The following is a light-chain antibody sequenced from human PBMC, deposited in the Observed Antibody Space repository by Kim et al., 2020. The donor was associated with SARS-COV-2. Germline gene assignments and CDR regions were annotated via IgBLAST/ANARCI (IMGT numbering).Light chain of an antibody. CDR2: DAS. CDR3: LKYNGAPWT. CDR1: QGISSN. Sequence: ASVGHRVTITCRASQGISSNVAWYQQTPRDVPKLLIYDASAWLSCVPSRFSGSGSGTDFTLTISSLQPEDVATYYCLKYNGAPWTFGQGTKVEIK. J-gene: IGKJ1*01. V-gene: IGKV1-27*01.